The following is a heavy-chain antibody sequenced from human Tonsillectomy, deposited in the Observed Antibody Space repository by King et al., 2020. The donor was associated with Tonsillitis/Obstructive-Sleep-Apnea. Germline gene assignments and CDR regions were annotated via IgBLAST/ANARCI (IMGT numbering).Heavy chain of an antibody. CDR1: GGTFSSYA. V-gene: IGHV1-69*01. Sequence: QLVQSGAEVKKPGSSVKVSCKASGGTFSSYAINWVRQAPGQGLEWMGGIIPMFGTANYAQKFQGRVTITADESTSTAYMELSSLRSEDTAVYYCANKYDILTGYVPYYYMDVWGKGTTVTVSS. CDR2: IIPMFGTA. D-gene: IGHD3-9*01. J-gene: IGHJ6*03. CDR3: ANKYDILTGYVPYYYMDV.